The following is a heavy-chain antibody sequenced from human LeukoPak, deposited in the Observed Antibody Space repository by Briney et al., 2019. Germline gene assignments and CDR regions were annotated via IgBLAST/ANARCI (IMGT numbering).Heavy chain of an antibody. CDR3: AKISVYGDYYDSSAVDY. CDR2: TSYDGSNK. J-gene: IGHJ4*02. D-gene: IGHD3-22*01. V-gene: IGHV3-30*18. Sequence: GGSLRLSCAASGFTFSSYGMHWVRQAPGKGLEWVAVTSYDGSNKYYADSVKGRFTISRDNSKNTLYLQMNSLRAEDTAVYYCAKISVYGDYYDSSAVDYWGQGTLVTVSS. CDR1: GFTFSSYG.